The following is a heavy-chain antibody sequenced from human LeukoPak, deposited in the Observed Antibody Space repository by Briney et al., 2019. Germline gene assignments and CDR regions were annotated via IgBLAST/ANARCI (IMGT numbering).Heavy chain of an antibody. J-gene: IGHJ4*02. Sequence: PSETLSLTCTVSGGSISSGSYYWSWIRQPAGEGLEWIGRIYTSGSTNYNPSLKSRVTISVDTSKNQFSLKLSSVTAADTAVYYCARGKDDFWSGPIFDYWGQGTLVTVSS. CDR1: GGSISSGSYY. CDR3: ARGKDDFWSGPIFDY. D-gene: IGHD3-3*01. V-gene: IGHV4-61*02. CDR2: IYTSGST.